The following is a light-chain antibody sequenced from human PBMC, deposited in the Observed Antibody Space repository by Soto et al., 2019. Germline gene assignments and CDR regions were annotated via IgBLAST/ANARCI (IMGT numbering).Light chain of an antibody. J-gene: IGLJ7*01. CDR2: LNSDGSH. CDR3: QTWGTGIQV. CDR1: SGHSSYA. V-gene: IGLV4-69*01. Sequence: QAVVTQSPSASASLGASVKLTCTLSSGHSSYAIAWHQQQPEKGPRYLMKLNSDGSHSKGDGIPDRFSGSSSGAVRYLTISSLQSEDEADYYCQTWGTGIQVFGGRTQLTVL.